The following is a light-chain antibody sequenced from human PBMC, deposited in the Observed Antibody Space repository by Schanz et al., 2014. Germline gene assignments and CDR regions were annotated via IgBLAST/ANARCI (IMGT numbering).Light chain of an antibody. CDR2: DVS. J-gene: IGLJ2*01. CDR1: SSDVGGYNY. V-gene: IGLV2-11*01. Sequence: QSALTQPRSVSGSPGQSVTISCTGTSSDVGGYNYVSWYQQHPGKAPKLMIYDVSKRPSGVPDRFSGSKSGNTASLTISGLQADDEADYYCTSYAGSNNWVVFGGGTKLTVL. CDR3: TSYAGSNNWVV.